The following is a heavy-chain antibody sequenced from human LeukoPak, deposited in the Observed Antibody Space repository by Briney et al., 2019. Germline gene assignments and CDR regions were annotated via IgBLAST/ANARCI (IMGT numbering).Heavy chain of an antibody. CDR2: ISGSGSTI. Sequence: GGSLRLSCAASGFTFSSYSMNWVRQAPGKGLEWVSYISGSGSTIYYADSVKGRFTISRDNAKNSLHLQMNSLRAEDTAVYYCARVPYDSSGYYADGYWGQGTLVTVSS. CDR3: ARVPYDSSGYYADGY. D-gene: IGHD3-22*01. CDR1: GFTFSSYS. V-gene: IGHV3-48*04. J-gene: IGHJ4*02.